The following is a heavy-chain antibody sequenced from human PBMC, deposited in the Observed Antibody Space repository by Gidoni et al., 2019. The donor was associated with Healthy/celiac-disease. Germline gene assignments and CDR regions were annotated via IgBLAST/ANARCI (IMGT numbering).Heavy chain of an antibody. V-gene: IGHV2-5*01. J-gene: IGHJ3*02. CDR3: AHSEQWLVTDAFDI. Sequence: QITLKESGPTLVKPTQTLTLTCTFSGFSLSTSGVGVGWIRQPPGKALEWLALIYWNDDKRYSPSLKSRLTITKDTSKNQVVLTMTNMDPVDTATYYCAHSEQWLVTDAFDIWGQGTMVTVSS. CDR2: IYWNDDK. CDR1: GFSLSTSGVG. D-gene: IGHD6-19*01.